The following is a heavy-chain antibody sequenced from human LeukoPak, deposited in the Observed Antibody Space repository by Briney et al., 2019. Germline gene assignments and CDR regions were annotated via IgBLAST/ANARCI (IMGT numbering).Heavy chain of an antibody. J-gene: IGHJ6*03. D-gene: IGHD3-16*02. CDR3: ARDSHVWGSYRYSNYYYMDV. CDR1: GYTFTSYY. V-gene: IGHV1-46*01. CDR2: INPSGGST. Sequence: ASVRVSCKASGYTFTSYYMHWVRQAPGQGLEWMGIINPSGGSTSYAQKFQGRVTMTRDMSTSTVYMELSSLRSEDTAVYYCARDSHVWGSYRYSNYYYMDVWGKGTTVTVSS.